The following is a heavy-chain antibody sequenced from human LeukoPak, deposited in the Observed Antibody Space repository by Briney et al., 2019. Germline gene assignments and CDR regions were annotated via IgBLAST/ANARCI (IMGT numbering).Heavy chain of an antibody. CDR3: ARVLGSGTYGLDV. D-gene: IGHD3-10*01. J-gene: IGHJ6*02. CDR1: GFTFSSYD. CDR2: IGTAGDT. Sequence: GGSLRLSCAASGFTFSSYDMHWVRQAIGKGLEWVSSIGTAGDTYYSGSVKGRFTISKENAKNSLYLQMNSLRAGDTAVYYCARVLGSGTYGLDVWGQGTTVTVSS. V-gene: IGHV3-13*04.